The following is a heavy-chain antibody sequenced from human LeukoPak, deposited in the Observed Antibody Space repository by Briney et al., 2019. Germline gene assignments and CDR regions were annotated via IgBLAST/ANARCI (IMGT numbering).Heavy chain of an antibody. CDR1: GFTFRSYS. J-gene: IGHJ5*02. D-gene: IGHD2-15*01. CDR2: ISTSRSYI. V-gene: IGHV3-21*04. Sequence: GGSLRLSCAASGFTFRSYSMNWVRQAPGKGLEWVSSISTSRSYIYYADSVKGRFTISRDNAKNTLYLQMNSLRAEDTAVYYCAKVNVGYCSVGSCYGNWFDPWGQGTLVTVSS. CDR3: AKVNVGYCSVGSCYGNWFDP.